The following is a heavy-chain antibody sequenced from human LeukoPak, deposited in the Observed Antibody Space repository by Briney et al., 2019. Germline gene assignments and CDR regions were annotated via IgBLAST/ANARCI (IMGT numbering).Heavy chain of an antibody. V-gene: IGHV3-21*01. CDR2: ITTRSSYM. CDR1: GFTFSDYT. J-gene: IGHJ6*02. D-gene: IGHD2-15*01. Sequence: GGSLRLSCAASGFTFSDYTMNWVRQAPGKGLEWVACITTRSSYMYYADSVKGRYTISRDNAKNSLYLQMNSLRAEDTAVYYCAKDRLTYYYYGMDVWGQGTTVTVSS. CDR3: AKDRLTYYYYGMDV.